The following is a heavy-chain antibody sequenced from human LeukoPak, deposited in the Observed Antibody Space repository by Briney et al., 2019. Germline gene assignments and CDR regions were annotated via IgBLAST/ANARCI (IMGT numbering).Heavy chain of an antibody. CDR2: INYSGST. Sequence: PSETLSLTCAVSGGSFSGYYWSWVRQPPGKGLEWIGEINYSGSTNYNPSLKSRVTMSLGTSKNQFSLKLSSVTAADTAVYYCAAAIRYYYDMDVWGQGTTVAVSS. V-gene: IGHV4-34*01. J-gene: IGHJ6*02. D-gene: IGHD2-2*02. CDR3: AAAIRYYYDMDV. CDR1: GGSFSGYY.